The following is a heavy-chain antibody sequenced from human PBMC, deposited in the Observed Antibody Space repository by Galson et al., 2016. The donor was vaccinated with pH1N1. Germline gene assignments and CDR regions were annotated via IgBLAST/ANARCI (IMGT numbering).Heavy chain of an antibody. D-gene: IGHD1-14*01. CDR3: ASCTTRATGDY. V-gene: IGHV1-46*02. J-gene: IGHJ4*02. CDR2: IDPSNGVT. CDR1: GYTLNKYY. Sequence: SVKVSCKASGYTLNKYYIHWVRQAPGQGLEWMGIIDPSNGVTISAQKFQGRVTMTVDRPTSTVDMEVSSLRSEDTAIYYCASCTTRATGDYWGQGTLVTVST.